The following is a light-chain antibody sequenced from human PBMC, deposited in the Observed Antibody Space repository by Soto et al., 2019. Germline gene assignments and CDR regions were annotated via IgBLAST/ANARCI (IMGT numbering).Light chain of an antibody. V-gene: IGKV3-15*01. Sequence: EILLTQSPATLSLSPGERPTLSCRASQSVGNNLAWYQQTRGQAPGILIYEASTRATGIPARFSGSGSGTEFTLAISSLQSEDFSVYYCQQYNNWPFTFGPGTKVDIK. CDR1: QSVGNN. CDR2: EAS. CDR3: QQYNNWPFT. J-gene: IGKJ3*01.